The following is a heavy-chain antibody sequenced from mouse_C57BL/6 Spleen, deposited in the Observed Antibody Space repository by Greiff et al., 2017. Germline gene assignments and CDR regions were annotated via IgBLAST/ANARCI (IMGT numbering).Heavy chain of an antibody. CDR2: LSSGGDYI. J-gene: IGHJ2*01. D-gene: IGHD1-1*01. CDR1: GFTFSSYA. V-gene: IGHV5-9-1*02. Sequence: EVKLMESGEGLVKPGGSLKLSCAASGFTFSSYAMSWVRQTPEKRLEWVAYLSSGGDYIYYAATLKGRFTITRDNARNTLYLQMSSLKSEDTAMYYCTRDDGSSYPYYFDYWGQGTTLTVSS. CDR3: TRDDGSSYPYYFDY.